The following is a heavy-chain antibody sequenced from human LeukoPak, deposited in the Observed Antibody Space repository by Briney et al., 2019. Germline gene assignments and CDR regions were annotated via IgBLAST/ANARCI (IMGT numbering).Heavy chain of an antibody. D-gene: IGHD3-10*01. J-gene: IGHJ3*02. V-gene: IGHV4-59*08. CDR3: AWFALSLYAFDI. Sequence: PSGTLSLTCSVSGGSISSYYWSWIRQPPGKGLEWIGYIYDSGSTNFKSPLKSRVTMSGDTSKNQFSLKVNSVTAADTAVYYCAWFALSLYAFDIWGQGTMVTVSS. CDR2: IYDSGST. CDR1: GGSISSYY.